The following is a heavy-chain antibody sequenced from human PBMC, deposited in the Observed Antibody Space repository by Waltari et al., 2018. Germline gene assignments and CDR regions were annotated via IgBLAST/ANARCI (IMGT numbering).Heavy chain of an antibody. CDR3: AKERCGSCYSEFDY. J-gene: IGHJ4*02. V-gene: IGHV3-23*01. D-gene: IGHD2-15*01. CDR2: ISGSGVST. CDR1: GFTFSSYV. Sequence: EVQLLESGGGLVQPGGSLRLSCAASGFTFSSYVMSWVRQAPGKGLEWVSGISGSGVSTDYADSVKGRFTISRDNSKNTLYLQMNSLRAEDTAVYYCAKERCGSCYSEFDYGGQGTLVTVSS.